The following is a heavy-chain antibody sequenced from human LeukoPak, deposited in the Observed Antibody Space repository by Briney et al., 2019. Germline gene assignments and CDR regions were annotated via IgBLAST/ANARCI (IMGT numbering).Heavy chain of an antibody. D-gene: IGHD3-3*01. Sequence: GGSLRLSCAASGFTFSNAWMSWIRQAPGKGLEWVSYISSSGSTIYYADSVKGRFTISRDNAKNSLYLQMNSLRAEDTAVYYCARGLVLRFLEWLLYDYWGQGTLVTVSS. J-gene: IGHJ4*02. CDR2: ISSSGSTI. V-gene: IGHV3-11*04. CDR3: ARGLVLRFLEWLLYDY. CDR1: GFTFSNAW.